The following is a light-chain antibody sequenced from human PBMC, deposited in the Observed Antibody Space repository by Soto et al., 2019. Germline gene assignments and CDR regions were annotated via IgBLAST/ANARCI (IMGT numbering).Light chain of an antibody. CDR2: AAF. CDR1: QSISSY. J-gene: IGKJ4*01. V-gene: IGKV1-39*01. Sequence: DIPMTQSPSSLSASVGDRVTITCRASQSISSYLNWYQQKPGKAPKLLIYAAFSLQSGVPSRFSGSGSGTDFTLTISSLQPEDFATYYCQQSYSTPSAFGGGTKVEIK. CDR3: QQSYSTPSA.